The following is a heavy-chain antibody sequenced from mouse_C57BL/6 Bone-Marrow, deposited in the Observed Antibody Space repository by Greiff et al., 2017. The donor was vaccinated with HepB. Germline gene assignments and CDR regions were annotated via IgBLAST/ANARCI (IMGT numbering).Heavy chain of an antibody. CDR2: ISSGSSTS. J-gene: IGHJ1*03. Sequence: EVQGVESGGGLVKPGGSLKLSCAASGFTFSDYGMHWVRQAPEKGLEWVAYISSGSSTSYYADTVKGRFTISRDNAKNTLFLQMTSLRSEDTAMYYCARTTVVTYWYFDVWGTGTTVTVSS. D-gene: IGHD1-1*01. V-gene: IGHV5-17*01. CDR3: ARTTVVTYWYFDV. CDR1: GFTFSDYG.